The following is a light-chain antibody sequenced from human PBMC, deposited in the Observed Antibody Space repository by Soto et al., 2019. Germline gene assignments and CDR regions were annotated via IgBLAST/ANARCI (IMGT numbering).Light chain of an antibody. Sequence: DIQLTQSPPFLSASVGDRVTITCRASQGISSYLAWYQQKPGKAPKLLIYAASSLQSGVPSRFSGSGSGTDFTLTISSLQPEDFATYSCQQSYNSPQTFGRGTKVEIK. J-gene: IGKJ1*01. CDR3: QQSYNSPQT. CDR1: QGISSY. CDR2: AAS. V-gene: IGKV1-9*01.